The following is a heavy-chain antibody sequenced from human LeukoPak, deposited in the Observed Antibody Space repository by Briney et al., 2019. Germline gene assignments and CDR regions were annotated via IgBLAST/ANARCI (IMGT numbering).Heavy chain of an antibody. Sequence: PSETLSLTCTVSGGSVSNYYWSWIRQSPGKGLEWIGYIYYTETSYNPSLKSRVTISADTSKNQFSLKLSSVTAADTAVYYCARDGGMCSGGSCYRKSYYMDVWGKGTTVTVSS. D-gene: IGHD2-15*01. CDR2: IYYTET. CDR3: ARDGGMCSGGSCYRKSYYMDV. V-gene: IGHV4-59*02. J-gene: IGHJ6*03. CDR1: GGSVSNYY.